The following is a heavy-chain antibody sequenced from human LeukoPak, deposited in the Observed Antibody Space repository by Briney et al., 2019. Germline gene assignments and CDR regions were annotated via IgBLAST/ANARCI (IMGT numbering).Heavy chain of an antibody. CDR1: GFTFTEYY. CDR3: VRDRYGLFDY. J-gene: IGHJ4*02. D-gene: IGHD4-17*01. V-gene: IGHV3-11*01. Sequence: GGSLRLSCVVSGFTFTEYYMSWVRQAPGKGLEWISSTSSIATTIEYANSVRGRFTISRDNAKNSLFLQMNSLRAEDTAVYYCVRDRYGLFDYWGQGTLVTVAS. CDR2: TSSIATTI.